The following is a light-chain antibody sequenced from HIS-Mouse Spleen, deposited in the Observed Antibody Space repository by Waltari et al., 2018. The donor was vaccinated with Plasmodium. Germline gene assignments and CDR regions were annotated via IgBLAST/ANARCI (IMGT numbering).Light chain of an antibody. CDR3: MIWHSSAWV. CDR2: YKSDSDK. V-gene: IGLV5-45*03. J-gene: IGLJ3*02. Sequence: QAVLTQPSSLSASPGASASLTCTLRSGLNVGTYRIYWSQQKPWSPPQYLLRYKSDSDKQQGSGVPSRFSGSKDASANAGILLISGLQSEDEADYYCMIWHSSAWVFGGGTKLTVL. CDR1: SGLNVGTYR.